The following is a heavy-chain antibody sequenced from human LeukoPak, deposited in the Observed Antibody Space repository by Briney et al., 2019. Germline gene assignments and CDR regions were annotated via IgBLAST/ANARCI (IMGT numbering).Heavy chain of an antibody. CDR3: ARRAGAYSHPYDY. V-gene: IGHV3-48*04. Sequence: GGSLRLSCAASGFTFRDYSMNWVRQPPGKGLEWVSYISSGSTNIYYADSVKGRFTISRDNAKNSLYLQMNSLRAEDTAVYYCARRAGAYSHPYDYWGQGTLVTVSS. CDR2: ISSGSTNI. D-gene: IGHD4/OR15-4a*01. J-gene: IGHJ4*02. CDR1: GFTFRDYS.